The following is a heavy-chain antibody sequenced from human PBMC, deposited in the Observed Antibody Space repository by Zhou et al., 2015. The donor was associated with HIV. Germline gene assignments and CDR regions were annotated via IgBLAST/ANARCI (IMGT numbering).Heavy chain of an antibody. V-gene: IGHV1-69*06. CDR2: IIPLFDTP. CDR1: GGTFSSYS. J-gene: IGHJ6*01. CDR3: ARPLPTTCWWWTAITNYYY. Sequence: QVQLLQSGAEVKKPDSSVRVSCKASGGTFSSYSISWVRQAPGQGLEWMGRIIPLFDTPDYAQKFQGRVTITADKSTSTAYMELSSLRSEDTAVYYCARPLPTTCWWWTAITNYYY. D-gene: IGHD2-21*02.